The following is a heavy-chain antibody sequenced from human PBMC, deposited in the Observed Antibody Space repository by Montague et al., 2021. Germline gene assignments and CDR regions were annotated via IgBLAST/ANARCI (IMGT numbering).Heavy chain of an antibody. V-gene: IGHV4-39*01. CDR3: ARSLYCREGSCYSGFDP. CDR2: IYYNGTT. Sequence: SETLSLTCTVSGGSISSASYYWGWIRQPPGKGLEFIGVIYYNGTTYHNPSLKSRVTVSMDTSKNQFSLKLSSVTAADTAVYYCARSLYCREGSCYSGFDPWGQGTLVTASS. J-gene: IGHJ5*02. CDR1: GGSISSASYY. D-gene: IGHD2-15*01.